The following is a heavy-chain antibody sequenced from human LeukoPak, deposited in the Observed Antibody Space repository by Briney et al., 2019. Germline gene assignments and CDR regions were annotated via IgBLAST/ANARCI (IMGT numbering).Heavy chain of an antibody. CDR1: GGSISSYY. Sequence: SETLSLTCTVSGGSISSYYWSWIRQPPGKGLEWIGYIYTSGSTNYNPSLKSRVTISVDTSKNQFSLKLSSVTAADTAVYYCARGGRIQLWFLSYWGQGTLVTVSS. V-gene: IGHV4-4*09. J-gene: IGHJ4*02. D-gene: IGHD5-18*01. CDR3: ARGGRIQLWFLSY. CDR2: IYTSGST.